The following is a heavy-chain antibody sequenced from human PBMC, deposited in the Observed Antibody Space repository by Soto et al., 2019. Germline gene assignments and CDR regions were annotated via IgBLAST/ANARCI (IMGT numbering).Heavy chain of an antibody. CDR1: GGSISYYY. J-gene: IGHJ6*02. CDR3: ARGSYYYFAMDV. Sequence: SETLSLTCTVSGGSISYYYWSWIRQPPGKGLEWIGYIYYSGSTNYNPSLKSRVTISVDTSKNQFSLKLSSVTAADTAVYYCARGSYYYFAMDVWGPGTTVTLAS. CDR2: IYYSGST. V-gene: IGHV4-59*01.